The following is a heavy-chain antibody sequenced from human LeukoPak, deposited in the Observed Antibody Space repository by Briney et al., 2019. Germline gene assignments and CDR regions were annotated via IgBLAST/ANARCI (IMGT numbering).Heavy chain of an antibody. D-gene: IGHD5-18*01. CDR3: VSLVDTAMIKTMFDY. Sequence: SETLSLTCTVSGYSISTGYYWGWVRQPPGKRLEWIGTVYHSGSTYYNPSLKSRVTISVDTSKNQFSLKLSSVTAADTAVYFCVSLVDTAMIKTMFDYWGQGTLVTVSS. J-gene: IGHJ4*02. CDR1: GYSISTGYY. V-gene: IGHV4-38-2*02. CDR2: VYHSGST.